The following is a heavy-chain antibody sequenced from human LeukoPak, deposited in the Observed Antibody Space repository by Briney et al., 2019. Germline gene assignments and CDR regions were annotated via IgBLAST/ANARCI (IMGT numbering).Heavy chain of an antibody. CDR3: ARGLPPAMIRGVTIDF. D-gene: IGHD3-10*01. CDR1: GYTFTTYV. V-gene: IGHV1-18*01. J-gene: IGHJ4*02. CDR2: ISAYNGNT. Sequence: ASVKVSCKASGYTFTTYVIIWVRQAPGQGLEWMGRISAYNGNTNYAQILQGRVTMTTDTSTSTAYMELRSLRSDDTAVYYCARGLPPAMIRGVTIDFWGQGTLVTVSP.